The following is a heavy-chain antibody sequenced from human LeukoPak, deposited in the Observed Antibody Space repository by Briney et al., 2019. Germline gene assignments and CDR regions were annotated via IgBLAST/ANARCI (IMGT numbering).Heavy chain of an antibody. CDR1: GFTFSGSA. V-gene: IGHV3-73*01. CDR3: AKAKGSARGYSYGYYYYMDV. CDR2: IRSKANSYAT. D-gene: IGHD5-18*01. Sequence: GSLRLSCAASGFTFSGSAMHWVRQASGKGLEWVGRIRSKANSYATAYAASVKGRFTISRDDSKNTAYLQMNSLKTEDTAVYYCAKAKGSARGYSYGYYYYMDVWGKGTTVTVSS. J-gene: IGHJ6*03.